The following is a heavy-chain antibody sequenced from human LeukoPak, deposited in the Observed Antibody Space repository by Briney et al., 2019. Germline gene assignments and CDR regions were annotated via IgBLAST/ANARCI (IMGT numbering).Heavy chain of an antibody. Sequence: SETLSLTCTVSGYSISSGYYWGWIRQPPGKGLEWIGSIYHSGSTYYNPSLKSRVTISVDTSKNQFSLKLSSVTAADTAVYYCARLEYGAAAGYWGQGTLVTVSS. J-gene: IGHJ4*02. V-gene: IGHV4-38-2*02. CDR1: GYSISSGYY. CDR3: ARLEYGAAAGY. D-gene: IGHD4-17*01. CDR2: IYHSGST.